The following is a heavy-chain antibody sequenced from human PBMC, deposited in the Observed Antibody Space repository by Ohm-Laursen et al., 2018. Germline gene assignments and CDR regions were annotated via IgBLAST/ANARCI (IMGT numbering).Heavy chain of an antibody. V-gene: IGHV4-59*01. Sequence: GTLSLTCTVSGGSISSYYWSWIRQPPGKGLEWIGYIYYSGSTNYNPSLKSRVTISVDTSKNQFSLKLSSVTAADTAVYYCARSPGRRSRYAFDIWGQGTMVTVSS. CDR3: ARSPGRRSRYAFDI. CDR2: IYYSGST. J-gene: IGHJ3*02. D-gene: IGHD1-26*01. CDR1: GGSISSYY.